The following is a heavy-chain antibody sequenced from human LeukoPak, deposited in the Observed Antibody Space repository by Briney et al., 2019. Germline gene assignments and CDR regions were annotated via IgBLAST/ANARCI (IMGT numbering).Heavy chain of an antibody. D-gene: IGHD6-19*01. J-gene: IGHJ4*02. CDR3: VRQGYSSFDY. V-gene: IGHV4-39*01. Sequence: SETLSLTCTVSGGSISSTGYYWGWIRQPPGKGQEWIGIIYYSGTTYYNPSLKSRVTISVDTSKNQFSLKLSSVTAADTAVYYCVRQGYSSFDYWGQGTLVTVSS. CDR1: GGSISSTGYY. CDR2: IYYSGTT.